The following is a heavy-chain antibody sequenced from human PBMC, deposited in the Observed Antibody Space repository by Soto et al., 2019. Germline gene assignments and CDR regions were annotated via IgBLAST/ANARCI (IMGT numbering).Heavy chain of an antibody. CDR2: ISAYNGNT. V-gene: IGHV1-18*01. CDR1: GYTFTSYG. CDR3: ARDYYGSGSYYNGTDY. J-gene: IGHJ4*02. Sequence: ASVKVSCKASGYTFTSYGISWVRQAPGQGLEWMGWISAYNGNTNYAQKLQGRVTMTTDTSTSTAYMELRSLRSDDTAVYYCARDYYGSGSYYNGTDYWGQGTLVTVSS. D-gene: IGHD3-10*01.